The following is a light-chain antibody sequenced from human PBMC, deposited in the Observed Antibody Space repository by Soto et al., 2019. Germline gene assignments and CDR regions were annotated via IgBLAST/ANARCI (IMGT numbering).Light chain of an antibody. CDR1: SSNIGSNT. V-gene: IGLV1-44*01. J-gene: IGLJ1*01. CDR2: SNN. CDR3: AAWDDSLNGYV. Sequence: VLTQPPSASGTPGQRVTISCSGSSSNIGSNTVNWYQQLPGTTPKLLIYSNNQRPSGVPDRFSGSKSGTSASLAISGLQSEDEADYYCAAWDDSLNGYVFGTGTKVTVL.